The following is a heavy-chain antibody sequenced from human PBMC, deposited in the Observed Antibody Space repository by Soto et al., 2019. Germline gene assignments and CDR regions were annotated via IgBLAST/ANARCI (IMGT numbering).Heavy chain of an antibody. CDR1: GYTFTSYD. V-gene: IGHV1-8*01. Sequence: ASVKVSCKASGYTFTSYDINWVRQATGQGLEWMGWMNPNSGNTGYAQKFQGRVTMTRNTSISTAYMELSSLRSEDTAVYYCARRKAQGGGYCSSTSCYLDAFDIWGQGTMVTVSS. J-gene: IGHJ3*02. CDR3: ARRKAQGGGYCSSTSCYLDAFDI. CDR2: MNPNSGNT. D-gene: IGHD2-2*01.